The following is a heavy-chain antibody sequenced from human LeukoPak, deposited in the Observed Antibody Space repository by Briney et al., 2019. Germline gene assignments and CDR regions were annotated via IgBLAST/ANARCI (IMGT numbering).Heavy chain of an antibody. J-gene: IGHJ4*02. V-gene: IGHV4-38-2*02. D-gene: IGHD2-2*01. Sequence: SETLSLTCTVSGYFISSGYDWGWIRQPPGKGLEWIGSIYHSGSTYYNPSLKSRVTISVDTSKNQFSLKLSSVTAADTAVYFCARVKRKYQLLKPLHETPSHYFDYWGQGTLVTVSS. CDR1: GYFISSGYD. CDR3: ARVKRKYQLLKPLHETPSHYFDY. CDR2: IYHSGST.